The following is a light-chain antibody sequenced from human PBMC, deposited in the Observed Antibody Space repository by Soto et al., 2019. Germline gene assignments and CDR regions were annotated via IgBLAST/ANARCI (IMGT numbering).Light chain of an antibody. CDR2: GAS. CDR3: QQYDTSPLFT. Sequence: EIVLTQSPGTLSLSPGERATLSCRASQSVSSIYLAWYQQKPGQPPRLLIYGASRRATGIPDRFSGSGSGTDFTLTISRLEPEDFAVYYCQQYDTSPLFTFGPGTKVDIK. CDR1: QSVSSIY. J-gene: IGKJ3*01. V-gene: IGKV3-20*01.